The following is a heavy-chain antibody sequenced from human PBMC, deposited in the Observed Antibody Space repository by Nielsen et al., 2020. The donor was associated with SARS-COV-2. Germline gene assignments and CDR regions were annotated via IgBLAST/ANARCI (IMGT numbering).Heavy chain of an antibody. D-gene: IGHD1-26*01. J-gene: IGHJ6*02. Sequence: ASVKVSCKASGYTFTSYYMHWVRQAPGQGLEWMGIINPSGGSTSYAQKFQGRVTMTRDTSTSTVYIELSSLRSEDTAVYYCAVGPSPYYYGMDVWGQGTTVTVSS. CDR3: AVGPSPYYYGMDV. V-gene: IGHV1-46*01. CDR2: INPSGGST. CDR1: GYTFTSYY.